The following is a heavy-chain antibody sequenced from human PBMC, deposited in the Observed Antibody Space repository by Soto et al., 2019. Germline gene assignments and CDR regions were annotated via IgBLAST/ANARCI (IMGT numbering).Heavy chain of an antibody. CDR2: ISGSGGST. V-gene: IGHV3-23*01. CDR1: GFTFSSYA. Sequence: PGGSLRLSCAASGFTFSSYAMSWVRQAPGKGLEWVSAISGSGGSTYYADSVKGRFTISRDNSKNTLYLQMNSLRAEDTAVYYCAKSYDFWSGRPPYNWFDPWGQGTLVTVSS. CDR3: AKSYDFWSGRPPYNWFDP. D-gene: IGHD3-3*01. J-gene: IGHJ5*02.